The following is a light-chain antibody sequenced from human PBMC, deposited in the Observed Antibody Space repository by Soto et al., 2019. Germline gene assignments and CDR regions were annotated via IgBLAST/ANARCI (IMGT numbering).Light chain of an antibody. CDR3: CSYADSYTYV. Sequence: QSVLNQPHSMSASPGQSVTISCTGTNSEVGGYNYVSLYQHHPGKAPKLMIYEVNKRPSGVPYRFSGSKSGNTASLTISGLQAEDEADYYCCSYADSYTYVFGIGTKVTVL. CDR2: EVN. CDR1: NSEVGGYNY. V-gene: IGLV2-11*01. J-gene: IGLJ1*01.